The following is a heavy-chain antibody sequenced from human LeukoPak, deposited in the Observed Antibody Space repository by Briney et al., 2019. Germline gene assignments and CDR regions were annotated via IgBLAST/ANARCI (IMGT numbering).Heavy chain of an antibody. CDR1: GFTFSTYW. V-gene: IGHV3-7*04. J-gene: IGHJ4*02. D-gene: IGHD3-10*01. CDR2: IKEDGSEK. CDR3: ARPRYYETFDY. Sequence: GGSLRLSCSTSGFTFSTYWMSWVRQAPGKGLEWVANIKEDGSEKRYVDSVKDRFTISRDNARNSLFLQMNSLIAVDTAVYFCARPRYYETFDYWGQGTLVTVSS.